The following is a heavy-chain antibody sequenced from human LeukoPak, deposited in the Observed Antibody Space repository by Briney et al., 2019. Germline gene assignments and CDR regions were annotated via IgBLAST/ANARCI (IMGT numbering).Heavy chain of an antibody. Sequence: GGSLRLSCAASGFTFGTYAMSWVRQAPGKGLEWVSVISGSGSSTYYADSVKGRFTISRDNSKNTLYLQMNSLSAEDTAAYYCAKRGYDNSGYYGYFDYWGLGILVTVSS. D-gene: IGHD3-22*01. CDR3: AKRGYDNSGYYGYFDY. CDR2: ISGSGSST. CDR1: GFTFGTYA. V-gene: IGHV3-23*01. J-gene: IGHJ4*02.